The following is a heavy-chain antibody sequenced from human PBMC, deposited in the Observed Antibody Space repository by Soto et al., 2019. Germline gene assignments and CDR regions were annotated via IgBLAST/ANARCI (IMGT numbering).Heavy chain of an antibody. CDR1: GGSIGSSSYY. Sequence: PSETLSLTCTVSGGSIGSSSYYWGWIRQPPWKGLVWIGSIYYSGSTYYNPSLKSRVTISVDTSKNQFSLKLSSVTAADTAVYYCARTLYSSSWTHLQRVFDYWGQGTLVTVSS. CDR3: ARTLYSSSWTHLQRVFDY. CDR2: IYYSGST. V-gene: IGHV4-39*01. J-gene: IGHJ4*02. D-gene: IGHD6-13*01.